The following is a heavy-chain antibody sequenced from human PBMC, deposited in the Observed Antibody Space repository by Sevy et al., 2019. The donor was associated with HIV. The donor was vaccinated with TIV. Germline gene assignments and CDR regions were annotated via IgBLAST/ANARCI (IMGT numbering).Heavy chain of an antibody. J-gene: IGHJ6*02. CDR2: IKQDGSEK. CDR3: ARHVGRGYDFWSGYPNYYYYGMDV. Sequence: GGSLRLSCAASGFTFSSYWMSWVRQAPGKGLEWVANIKQDGSEKYYVDSVKGRFTISSDNAKNSLYLQMNSLRAEDTAVYYCARHVGRGYDFWSGYPNYYYYGMDVWGQGTTVTVSS. CDR1: GFTFSSYW. V-gene: IGHV3-7*01. D-gene: IGHD3-3*01.